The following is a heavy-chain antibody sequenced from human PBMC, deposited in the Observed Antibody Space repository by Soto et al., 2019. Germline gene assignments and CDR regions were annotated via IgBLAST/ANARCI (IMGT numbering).Heavy chain of an antibody. V-gene: IGHV3-7*05. CDR1: GFTFSSYW. CDR3: NRPRAAAGIRHYYYYGMDV. J-gene: IGHJ6*02. Sequence: PGGSLRLSCAASGFTFSSYWMSWVRQAPGKGLEWVANIKQDGSEKYYVDSVKGRFTISRDNAKNSLYLQMNSQRAEDTAKYSCNRPRAAAGIRHYYYYGMDVWGQRTTDTVPS. CDR2: IKQDGSEK. D-gene: IGHD6-13*01.